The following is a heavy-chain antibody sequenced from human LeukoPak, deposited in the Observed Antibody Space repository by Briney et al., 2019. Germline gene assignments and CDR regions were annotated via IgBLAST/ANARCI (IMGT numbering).Heavy chain of an antibody. CDR2: INAGNGNT. D-gene: IGHD2-2*01. Sequence: GASVKVSCKASGYTFTSYAMHWVRQAPGQRLEWMGWINAGNGNTKYSQKFQGRVTITRDTSASTAYMELSSLRSEDTAVYYCATKDCSSTSCYYSSMDVWGQGTTVTVPS. J-gene: IGHJ6*02. V-gene: IGHV1-3*01. CDR3: ATKDCSSTSCYYSSMDV. CDR1: GYTFTSYA.